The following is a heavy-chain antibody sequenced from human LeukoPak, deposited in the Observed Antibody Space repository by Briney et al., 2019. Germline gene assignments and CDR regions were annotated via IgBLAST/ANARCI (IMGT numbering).Heavy chain of an antibody. CDR3: AELGITMIGGV. Sequence: GGSLRLSCEASGFTFSGYWMSWVRQAPGKGLEWGSYISSSGGTIYYADSVKGRFTISRDNAKNSLYLQMNSLRAEDTAVYYCAELGITMIGGVWGKGTTVTISS. J-gene: IGHJ6*04. V-gene: IGHV3-48*03. D-gene: IGHD3-10*02. CDR2: ISSSGGTI. CDR1: GFTFSGYW.